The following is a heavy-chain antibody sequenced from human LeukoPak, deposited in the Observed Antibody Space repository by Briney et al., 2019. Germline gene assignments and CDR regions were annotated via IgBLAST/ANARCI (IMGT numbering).Heavy chain of an antibody. D-gene: IGHD6-19*01. J-gene: IGHJ4*02. CDR3: ARHSVGGSTSGLPNPFDY. V-gene: IGHV5-10-1*01. CDR2: IDPSDSYT. Sequence: GESQKISCKGSGYSFTSYRISWVRQMPGKGLEWMGRIDPSDSYTNYSPSFQGHVTISADKSISTAYLQWSSLKASDTAMYYCARHSVGGSTSGLPNPFDYWGQGALVTVSS. CDR1: GYSFTSYR.